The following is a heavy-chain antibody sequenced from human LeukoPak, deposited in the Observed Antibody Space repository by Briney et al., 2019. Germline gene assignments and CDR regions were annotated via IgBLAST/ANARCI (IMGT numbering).Heavy chain of an antibody. J-gene: IGHJ4*02. CDR2: ISSSNNYI. CDR1: GFTFSNYN. CDR3: ARRSPNYYFDY. V-gene: IGHV3-21*01. Sequence: PGGSLRLSCAASGFTFSNYNMNWVRQAPGKGLEWVSSISSSNNYIYYADSVKGRFTISRDNAKNLLYLQMNSLRAEDTAVYYCARRSPNYYFDYWGQGTPVTVSS.